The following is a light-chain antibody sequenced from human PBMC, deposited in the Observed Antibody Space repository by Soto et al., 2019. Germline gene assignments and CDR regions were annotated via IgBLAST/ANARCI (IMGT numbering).Light chain of an antibody. J-gene: IGLJ3*02. CDR1: SSDVGAYNY. Sequence: QSVLTQTPSSSGSPGQSVTISCTGTSSDVGAYNYVSWYQQHAGKSPKLVIYEVTKRPSGVPDRFSGSKSANTASLTVSGLQAEDESYYYCSSFASITTWVFGGGTKVTVL. CDR2: EVT. CDR3: SSFASITTWV. V-gene: IGLV2-8*01.